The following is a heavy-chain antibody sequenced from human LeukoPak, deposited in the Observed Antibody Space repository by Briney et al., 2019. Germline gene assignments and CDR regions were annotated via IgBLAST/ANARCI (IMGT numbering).Heavy chain of an antibody. D-gene: IGHD1-26*01. Sequence: SETLSLTCTVSGGSISSGDYYWSWIRQPPGKGLEWIGYIYHSGHTYYNPSLKSRVSISVDTSKNQFSLKLSSVTAADTAVYYCVRDWDSNWFDPWGQGTRVTVSS. CDR3: VRDWDSNWFDP. CDR2: IYHSGHT. V-gene: IGHV4-30-4*01. J-gene: IGHJ5*02. CDR1: GGSISSGDYY.